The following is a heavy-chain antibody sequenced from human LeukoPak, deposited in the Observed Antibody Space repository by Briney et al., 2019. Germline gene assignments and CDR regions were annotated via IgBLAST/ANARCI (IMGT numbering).Heavy chain of an antibody. J-gene: IGHJ5*02. CDR2: IRSKAYGGTT. Sequence: GRSLRLSCAASGFTFSSYSMNWVRQAPGKGLEWVGFIRSKAYGGTTEYAASVKGRFTISRDDSKRIAYLQMNSLKTEDTAVYYCTRGFDSTLDWFDPWGQGTLVTVSS. D-gene: IGHD3-9*01. CDR1: GFTFSSYS. CDR3: TRGFDSTLDWFDP. V-gene: IGHV3-49*04.